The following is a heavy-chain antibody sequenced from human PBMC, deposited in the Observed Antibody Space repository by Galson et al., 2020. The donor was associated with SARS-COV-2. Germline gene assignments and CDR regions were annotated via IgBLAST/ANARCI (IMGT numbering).Heavy chain of an antibody. Sequence: SETLSLTCAVYGESFSGYYWSWIRQSPGKGLEWIGEINHRGSTSYNPSLKSRVAISIDTSNNQFSLKLSSVTAADTALYYCARVGYSSGWTYDHWGQGTLVRVSS. D-gene: IGHD6-19*01. J-gene: IGHJ4*02. V-gene: IGHV4-34*01. CDR2: INHRGST. CDR1: GESFSGYY. CDR3: ARVGYSSGWTYDH.